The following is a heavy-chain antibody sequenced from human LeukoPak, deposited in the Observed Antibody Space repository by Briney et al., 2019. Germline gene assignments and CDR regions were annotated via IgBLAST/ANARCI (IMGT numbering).Heavy chain of an antibody. Sequence: GGSLRLSCAASGFTFSSYAMSWVRQAPGKGLEWVSVISASGGSTYYADSVKGRFTISRDNSKNMLYLQMNSLSAEDTAVYYCAKVSQQLVLDYWGQGTLVTVSS. CDR1: GFTFSSYA. V-gene: IGHV3-23*01. CDR3: AKVSQQLVLDY. D-gene: IGHD6-13*01. J-gene: IGHJ4*02. CDR2: ISASGGST.